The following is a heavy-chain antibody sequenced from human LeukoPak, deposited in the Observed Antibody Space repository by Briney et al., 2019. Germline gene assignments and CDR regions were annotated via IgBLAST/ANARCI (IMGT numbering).Heavy chain of an antibody. CDR1: GGSFSGYY. Sequence: SETLSLTCAVYGGSFSGYYWSWIRQPPGKGLEWIGEINHSGSTNYNPSLKSRVTISVDTSKNQFSLKLNSVTAADTAVYYCARHPVSSKTIDCWGQGTLVTVSS. CDR2: INHSGST. D-gene: IGHD6-6*01. V-gene: IGHV4-34*01. J-gene: IGHJ4*02. CDR3: ARHPVSSKTIDC.